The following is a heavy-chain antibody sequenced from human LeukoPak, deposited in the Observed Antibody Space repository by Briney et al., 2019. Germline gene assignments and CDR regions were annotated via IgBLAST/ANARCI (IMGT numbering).Heavy chain of an antibody. V-gene: IGHV1-69*01. CDR2: IIPIFGTA. J-gene: IGHJ4*02. CDR3: ARVGGYSYGYLRYDFDY. Sequence: SVKVSCKASGGTFSSYAISWVRQAPGQGLEWMGGIIPIFGTANYAQKFQGGVTITADESTSTAYMELSSLRSEDTAVYYCARVGGYSYGYLRYDFDYWGQGTLVTVSS. CDR1: GGTFSSYA. D-gene: IGHD5-18*01.